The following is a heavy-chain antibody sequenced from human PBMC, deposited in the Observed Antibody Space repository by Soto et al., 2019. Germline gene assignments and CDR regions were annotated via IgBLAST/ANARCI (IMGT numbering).Heavy chain of an antibody. Sequence: SETLSLTCTVSGGSISYEYYHWTWIRQSPGKGLEWIGYIHYSGSIIYNPSFKSRVTISVDTSKNQFSLQLSSVTAADTAMYYCARQVTYDILAPPCLLDSWGQGSQVTVSS. CDR1: GGSISYEYYH. V-gene: IGHV4-30-4*08. CDR2: IHYSGSI. D-gene: IGHD3-9*01. J-gene: IGHJ4*02. CDR3: ARQVTYDILAPPCLLDS.